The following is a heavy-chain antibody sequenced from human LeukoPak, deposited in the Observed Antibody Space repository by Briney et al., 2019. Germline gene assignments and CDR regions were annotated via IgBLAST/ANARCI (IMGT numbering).Heavy chain of an antibody. V-gene: IGHV3-48*01. CDR1: GFTFSSYS. Sequence: PGGSLRLSCAASGFTFSSYSMNWVRQAPGKGLEWVSYISSSSSTIYYADSVKGRFTISRDNAKNSLYLQMNSLRAEDTAVYYCARVKLEWELLPPDYWGQGTLVTVSS. CDR2: ISSSSSTI. D-gene: IGHD1-26*01. J-gene: IGHJ4*02. CDR3: ARVKLEWELLPPDY.